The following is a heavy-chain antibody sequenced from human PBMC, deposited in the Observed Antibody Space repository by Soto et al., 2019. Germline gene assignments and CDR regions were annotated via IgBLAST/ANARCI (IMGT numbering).Heavy chain of an antibody. D-gene: IGHD1-26*01. CDR3: TTDPAKREWELPYYYYYGMDV. CDR1: GFTFSNAW. CDR2: IKSKTDGGTT. V-gene: IGHV3-15*07. J-gene: IGHJ6*02. Sequence: EVQLVESGGGLVKPGGSLRLSCAASGFTFSNAWMNWVRQAPGKGLEWGGRIKSKTDGGTTDYAAPVKGRFTISRDDSKNTLYLQMNSLKTEDTAVYYCTTDPAKREWELPYYYYYGMDVWGQGTTVTVSS.